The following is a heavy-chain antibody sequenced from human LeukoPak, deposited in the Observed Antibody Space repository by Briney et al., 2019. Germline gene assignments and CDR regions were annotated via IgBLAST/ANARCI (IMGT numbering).Heavy chain of an antibody. Sequence: SETLSLTCTVSGGSISSGDYYWSWIRQPPGKGLEWIGNIYYSGSTYYNPSLKSRVTISVDTSKNQFSLKLSSVTAADTAVYYCARARPITIFGVVINFDYWGQGTLVTVSS. CDR3: ARARPITIFGVVINFDY. J-gene: IGHJ4*02. CDR2: IYYSGST. D-gene: IGHD3-3*01. V-gene: IGHV4-30-4*01. CDR1: GGSISSGDYY.